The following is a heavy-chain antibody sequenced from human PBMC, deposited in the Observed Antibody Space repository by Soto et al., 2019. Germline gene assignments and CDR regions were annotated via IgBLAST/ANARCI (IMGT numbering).Heavy chain of an antibody. Sequence: GESLKISCTASGFTFGDYAMSWFRQAPGKGLEWVGFIRSKAYGGTTEYAASVKGRFTISRDDSKSIAYLQMNSLKTEDTAVYYCTRVQVRYCSGGSCYPPAAFDIWGQGTMVTVSS. J-gene: IGHJ3*02. CDR3: TRVQVRYCSGGSCYPPAAFDI. V-gene: IGHV3-49*03. CDR2: IRSKAYGGTT. D-gene: IGHD2-15*01. CDR1: GFTFGDYA.